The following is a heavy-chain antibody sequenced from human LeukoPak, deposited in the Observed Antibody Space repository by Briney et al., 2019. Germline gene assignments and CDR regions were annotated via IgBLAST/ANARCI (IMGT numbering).Heavy chain of an antibody. Sequence: SETLSLTCTVSGGSISSGGYYWSWIRQHPGKGLEWIGYIYYSGSTYYNPSLKSRVTISVDTSKNQFSLKLSSVTAADTAVYYCARSYCSSTSCSPYYYYYMDVWGRGTTVTVSS. V-gene: IGHV4-31*03. CDR1: GGSISSGGYY. D-gene: IGHD2-2*01. CDR2: IYYSGST. J-gene: IGHJ6*03. CDR3: ARSYCSSTSCSPYYYYYMDV.